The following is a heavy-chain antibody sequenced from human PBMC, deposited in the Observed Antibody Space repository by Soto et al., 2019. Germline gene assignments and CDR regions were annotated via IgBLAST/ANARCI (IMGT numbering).Heavy chain of an antibody. Sequence: QVQLQESGPGQVKPSETLSLTCTISGGSVSVYYWSWIRQSTGQGLEWIGYIYASGSPYYNPSLRGRVTISADTSKNQISLKLTSPTAADTAGYYCARGVGSSPPQYWGRGTLVTVSS. CDR2: IYASGSP. CDR3: ARGVGSSPPQY. D-gene: IGHD1-26*01. J-gene: IGHJ4*02. V-gene: IGHV4-59*02. CDR1: GGSVSVYY.